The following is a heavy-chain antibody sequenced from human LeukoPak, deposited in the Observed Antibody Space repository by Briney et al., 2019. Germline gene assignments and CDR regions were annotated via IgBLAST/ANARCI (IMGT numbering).Heavy chain of an antibody. CDR2: LNHSGST. CDR1: GGSFSNYY. J-gene: IGHJ4*02. V-gene: IGHV4-34*01. Sequence: SETLSLTCAVYGGSFSNYYWSWIRQPPGKGLEWIGELNHSGSTNYNPSLKSRVTISVDTSKNQFSLKLTSVTAADTAVYYCARGRKFITYYYDSSGYYYSYWGQGTLVTVS. D-gene: IGHD3-22*01. CDR3: ARGRKFITYYYDSSGYYYSY.